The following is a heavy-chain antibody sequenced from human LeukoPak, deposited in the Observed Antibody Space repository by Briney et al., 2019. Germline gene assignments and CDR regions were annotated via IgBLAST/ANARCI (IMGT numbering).Heavy chain of an antibody. CDR2: INHSGST. J-gene: IGHJ3*02. CDR3: ARRITMIVVASRGAFDI. Sequence: SETLSLTCAVYGGSFSGYYWSWIRQPPGKGLEWIGEINHSGSTNYNPSLKSRVTISVDTSKNQFSLKLSSVAAADTAVYYCARRITMIVVASRGAFDIWGQGTMVTVSS. D-gene: IGHD3-22*01. CDR1: GGSFSGYY. V-gene: IGHV4-34*01.